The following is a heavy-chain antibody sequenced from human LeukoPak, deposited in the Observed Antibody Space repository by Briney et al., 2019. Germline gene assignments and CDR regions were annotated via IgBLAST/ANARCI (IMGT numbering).Heavy chain of an antibody. Sequence: SETLSLTCTVSGGSISSSSYYWGWIRQPPGKGLEWIGSIYYSGSTYYNPSLKSRVTISVDTSKNQFSLKLSSVTAADTAVYYCARDILPGIAVAEGLDYWGQGTLVTVSS. V-gene: IGHV4-39*07. D-gene: IGHD6-19*01. CDR3: ARDILPGIAVAEGLDY. CDR1: GGSISSSSYY. CDR2: IYYSGST. J-gene: IGHJ4*02.